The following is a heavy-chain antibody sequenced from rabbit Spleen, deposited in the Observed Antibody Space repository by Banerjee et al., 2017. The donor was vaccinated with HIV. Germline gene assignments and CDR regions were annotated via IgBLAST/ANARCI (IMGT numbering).Heavy chain of an antibody. CDR3: ARDTGSSFSSYGMDL. J-gene: IGHJ6*01. CDR2: IAGSSSGFT. V-gene: IGHV1S45*01. CDR1: GFSFSNKAV. D-gene: IGHD8-1*01. Sequence: QEQLVESGGGLVKPEGSLKLSCTASGFSFSNKAVMCWVRQAPGKGLEWIASIAGSSSGFTYSATWAKGRFTCSKTSSTTVTLQMTSLTVADTATYFCARDTGSSFSSYGMDLWGPGTLVTVS.